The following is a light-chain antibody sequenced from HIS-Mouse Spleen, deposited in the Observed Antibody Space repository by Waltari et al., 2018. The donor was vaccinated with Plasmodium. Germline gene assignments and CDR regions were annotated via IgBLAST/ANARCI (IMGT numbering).Light chain of an antibody. J-gene: IGKJ5*01. CDR3: QQLNSYPIT. CDR1: QGISSY. V-gene: IGKV1-9*01. Sequence: DIQLTQSPSFLSASVGDRVTITFRASQGISSYLAWYQQKPGKAPKLLIYAASTFQSGVPSRFSVSGSGTEFTLTISSLQPEDFATYYCQQLNSYPITFGQGTRLEIK. CDR2: AAS.